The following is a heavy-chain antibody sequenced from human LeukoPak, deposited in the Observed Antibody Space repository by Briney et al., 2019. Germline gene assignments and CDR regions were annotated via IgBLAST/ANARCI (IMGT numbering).Heavy chain of an antibody. J-gene: IGHJ4*02. CDR1: GFTFSSYS. V-gene: IGHV3-21*01. Sequence: PGGSLRLSCAASGFTFSSYSMNWVRQAPGKGLEWVSSISSSGSYIYYADSVKGRFTISRDNAKNSLYLQMNSLRAEDTAVYYCARGGEMATMFDYWGQGTLVTVSS. CDR2: ISSSGSYI. CDR3: ARGGEMATMFDY. D-gene: IGHD5-24*01.